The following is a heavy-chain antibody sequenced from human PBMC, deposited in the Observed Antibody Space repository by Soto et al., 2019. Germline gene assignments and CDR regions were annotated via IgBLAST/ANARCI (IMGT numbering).Heavy chain of an antibody. Sequence: SETLPLTCSVSRGSINSGDYFWSWIRQPPGKGLEWIGFIYYSGTTSYTPSLKSRISISVDTSKNHFSLNLASVTAADTAVYFCGRAGRRDGNSSPGRFDTWGQGILVTVSS. CDR3: GRAGRRDGNSSPGRFDT. D-gene: IGHD1-26*01. CDR2: IYYSGTT. J-gene: IGHJ5*02. CDR1: RGSINSGDYF. V-gene: IGHV4-30-4*01.